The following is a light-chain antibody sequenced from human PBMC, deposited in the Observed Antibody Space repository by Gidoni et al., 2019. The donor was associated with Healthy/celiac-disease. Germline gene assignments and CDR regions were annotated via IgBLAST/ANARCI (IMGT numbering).Light chain of an antibody. V-gene: IGLV4-69*01. CDR1: SGHSSYA. J-gene: IGLJ3*02. Sequence: QLVLTQSPSASASLGASVKLTCTLSSGHSSYAISWHQQQPDKGPRYLMKLNSDGSHSKGDGIPDRFSGSSSGAERYLTISSLQSEDEADYYCQTWGTGIPVFGGGTKLTVL. CDR3: QTWGTGIPV. CDR2: LNSDGSH.